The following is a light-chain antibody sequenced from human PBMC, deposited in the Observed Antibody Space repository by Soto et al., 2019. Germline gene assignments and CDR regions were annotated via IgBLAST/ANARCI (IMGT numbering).Light chain of an antibody. V-gene: IGLV4-69*01. Sequence: QPVLTQSPSASASLGASVKLTCTLSSGHSSYAIAWHQQQPEKGPRYLMKLNSDGSHTKGDGIPDRFSGSSSGAERYLTISSLQSEDEADYYRQTWDTGTWVFGGGTKVTVL. J-gene: IGLJ3*02. CDR2: LNSDGSH. CDR1: SGHSSYA. CDR3: QTWDTGTWV.